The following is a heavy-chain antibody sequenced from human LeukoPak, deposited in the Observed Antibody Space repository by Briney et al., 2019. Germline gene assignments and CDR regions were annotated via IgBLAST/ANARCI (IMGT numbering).Heavy chain of an antibody. J-gene: IGHJ4*02. Sequence: GGSLRLSCAASGFTVSSNYMSWVRQAPGKGLEWVSVIYSGGSTYYADSVKGRFTISRHNSKNTLYLQMNSLRAEDTAVYYCARALDYRESYFDYWGQGTLVTVSS. V-gene: IGHV3-53*04. CDR3: ARALDYRESYFDY. CDR2: IYSGGST. D-gene: IGHD4-11*01. CDR1: GFTVSSNY.